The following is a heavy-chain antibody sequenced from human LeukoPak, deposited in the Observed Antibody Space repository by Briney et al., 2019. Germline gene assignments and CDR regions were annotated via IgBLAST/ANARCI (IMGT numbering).Heavy chain of an antibody. CDR2: IIPIFGTA. CDR3: ARGYSYGHNTIDY. Sequence: GASVKVSCKASGGTFSSYAISWVRQAPGQGLEWMGGIIPIFGTANYAQKFRGRVTITADESTSTAYMELSSLRSEDTAVYYCARGYSYGHNTIDYWGQGTLVTVSS. J-gene: IGHJ4*02. D-gene: IGHD5-18*01. V-gene: IGHV1-69*13. CDR1: GGTFSSYA.